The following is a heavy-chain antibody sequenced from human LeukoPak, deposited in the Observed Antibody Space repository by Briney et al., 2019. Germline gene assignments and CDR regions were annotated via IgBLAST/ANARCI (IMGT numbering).Heavy chain of an antibody. CDR2: ISGSGGST. D-gene: IGHD3-22*01. CDR1: GFTFSSYA. V-gene: IGHV3-23*01. J-gene: IGHJ3*02. Sequence: GGSLRLSCAASGFTFSSYAMSWARQAPGKGLEWVSAISGSGGSTYYADSVKGRFTISRDNSKNTLYLQMNSLRAEDTAVYYCARTYYYDSSGHTTDAFDIWGQGAMVTVSS. CDR3: ARTYYYDSSGHTTDAFDI.